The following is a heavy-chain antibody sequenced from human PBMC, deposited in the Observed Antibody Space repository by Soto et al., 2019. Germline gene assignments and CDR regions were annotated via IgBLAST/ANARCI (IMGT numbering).Heavy chain of an antibody. CDR3: ARAMILTGYYSPAGFDYYYYGMDV. CDR1: GFTFSSYA. V-gene: IGHV3-30-3*01. D-gene: IGHD3-9*01. CDR2: ISYDGSNK. J-gene: IGHJ6*01. Sequence: QVQLVESGGGVVQPGRSLRLSCAASGFTFSSYAMHWVRQAPGKGLEWVAVISYDGSNKYYADSVKGRFTISRDNSKNTLYLQMNSLRAEDTAVYYCARAMILTGYYSPAGFDYYYYGMDVW.